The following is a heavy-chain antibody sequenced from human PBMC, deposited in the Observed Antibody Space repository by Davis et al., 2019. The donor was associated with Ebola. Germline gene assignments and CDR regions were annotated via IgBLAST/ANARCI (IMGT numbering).Heavy chain of an antibody. J-gene: IGHJ4*02. CDR1: GFTFSSYA. CDR2: ISGSGGST. D-gene: IGHD3-3*01. Sequence: PGGSLRLSCAASGFTFSSYAMSWVRQTPGKGLEWVSAISGSGGSTYYADSVKGRFTISRYNSKNTLYLQMNSLRAEDTAVYYCAKVNNGRFLEWLPYYFAYWGQGTLVTVSS. V-gene: IGHV3-23*01. CDR3: AKVNNGRFLEWLPYYFAY.